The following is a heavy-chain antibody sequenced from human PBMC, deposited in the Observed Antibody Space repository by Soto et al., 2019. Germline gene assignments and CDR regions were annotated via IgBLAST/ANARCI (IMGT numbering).Heavy chain of an antibody. V-gene: IGHV1-18*01. Sequence: QVQLVQSGAEVKKPGASVKVSCKASGYTFTSYGISWVRQAPGQGLEWMGWISAYNGNTNYAQKLQGRVTMTTDTPTSTADRELRSLRSDDTAVYYCARARRELPQVGYFYYWGQGAPVTVSS. CDR2: ISAYNGNT. CDR1: GYTFTSYG. J-gene: IGHJ4*02. CDR3: ARARRELPQVGYFYY. D-gene: IGHD1-26*01.